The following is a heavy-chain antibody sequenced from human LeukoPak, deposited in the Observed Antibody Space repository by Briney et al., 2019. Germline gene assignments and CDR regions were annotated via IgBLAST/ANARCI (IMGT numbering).Heavy chain of an antibody. J-gene: IGHJ4*02. CDR1: GFTFSSYA. Sequence: TGGSLRLSCAASGFTFSSYAMHWVRQAPGKVLEWVAVISYDGSNKYYADSVKGRFTISRDNSKNKLYLQMNSLRAEDTAVYYCARDRSGAFDYWGQGTLVTVSS. D-gene: IGHD3-10*01. CDR3: ARDRSGAFDY. CDR2: ISYDGSNK. V-gene: IGHV3-30*01.